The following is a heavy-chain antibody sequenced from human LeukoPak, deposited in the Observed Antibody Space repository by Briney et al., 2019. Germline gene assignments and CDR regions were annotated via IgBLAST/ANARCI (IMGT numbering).Heavy chain of an antibody. CDR2: ISWDGGST. J-gene: IGHJ4*02. CDR3: AKDMSSYGLDY. D-gene: IGHD5-18*01. Sequence: GGYLRLSCAASGFTFDDYSMHWVRQAPGKGLKWVSLISWDGGSTYYADSVKGRFTISRDNSKNSLYLQMNSLRTEDTALYYCAKDMSSYGLDYWGQGTLVTVSS. V-gene: IGHV3-43*01. CDR1: GFTFDDYS.